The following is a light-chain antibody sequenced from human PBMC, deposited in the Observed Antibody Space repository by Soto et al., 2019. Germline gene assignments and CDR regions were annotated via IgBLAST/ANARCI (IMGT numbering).Light chain of an antibody. CDR3: SSYISSSTLLYV. Sequence: QSVLTQPASVSGSPGQSITMSCTGTSSDVGGYNYVSWYQQHPGKAPKLMIYEVSNRPSGVSNRFSGSKSGNTASLTISGLQAEDEADYYCSSYISSSTLLYVFGTGTKVTVL. CDR2: EVS. V-gene: IGLV2-14*01. J-gene: IGLJ1*01. CDR1: SSDVGGYNY.